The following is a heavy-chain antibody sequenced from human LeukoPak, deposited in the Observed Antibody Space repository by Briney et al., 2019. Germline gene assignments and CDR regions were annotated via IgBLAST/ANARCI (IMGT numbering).Heavy chain of an antibody. V-gene: IGHV1-18*01. CDR2: ISAYNGNT. CDR3: ARSDSSGRYGGYYYYYMDV. Sequence: ASVKVSCKASGYTFTSYGFTWVRQAPGQGLEWMGWISAYNGNTNYAQKLQGRVTMTTDTSTSTAYMELRSLRSDDTAVYYCARSDSSGRYGGYYYYYMDVWGKGPRSPSP. CDR1: GYTFTSYG. D-gene: IGHD6-19*01. J-gene: IGHJ6*03.